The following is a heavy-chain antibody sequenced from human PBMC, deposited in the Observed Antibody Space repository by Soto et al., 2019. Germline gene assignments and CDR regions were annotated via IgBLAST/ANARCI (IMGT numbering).Heavy chain of an antibody. D-gene: IGHD3-22*01. V-gene: IGHV1-18*01. CDR3: ARGGDYYDSSGYYADYFDY. CDR2: ISAYNGNT. J-gene: IGHJ4*02. CDR1: GYTFTSYG. Sequence: GASVKVSCKASGYTFTSYGISWVRQAPGQGLEWMGWISAYNGNTNYAQKLQGRVTMTTDTSTSTAYMELRSLRSDDTAVYYCARGGDYYDSSGYYADYFDYWGQGTLVTVSS.